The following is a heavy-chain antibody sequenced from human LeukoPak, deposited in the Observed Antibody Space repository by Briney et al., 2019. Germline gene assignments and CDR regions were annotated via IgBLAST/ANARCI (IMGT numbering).Heavy chain of an antibody. CDR3: ARGVAENGNPNYFDP. CDR1: GFIFSRYA. CDR2: VWSDGTRE. Sequence: GGSLRLSCAASGFIFSRYAMHWVRQAPGTGLEWVAVVWSDGTREYYIDSVKGRFTISRDNSKNTLYLQMNGLRAEDTAVYSCARGVAENGNPNYFDPWGRGTLVTVSS. V-gene: IGHV3-33*01. D-gene: IGHD6-13*01. J-gene: IGHJ5*02.